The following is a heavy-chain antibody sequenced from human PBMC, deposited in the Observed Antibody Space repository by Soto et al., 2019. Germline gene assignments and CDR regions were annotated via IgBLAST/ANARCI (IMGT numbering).Heavy chain of an antibody. J-gene: IGHJ5*02. CDR1: GGTFSSYT. CDR2: IIPILGIA. V-gene: IGHV1-69*04. Sequence: GASVKVSCKASGGTFSSYTISWVRQAPGQGLEWMGRIIPILGIANYAQKFQGRVTITADKSTSTAYMELSSLRSEDTAVYYCARDVARGVEYNGFDPWGQGTLVTVSS. D-gene: IGHD3-10*01. CDR3: ARDVARGVEYNGFDP.